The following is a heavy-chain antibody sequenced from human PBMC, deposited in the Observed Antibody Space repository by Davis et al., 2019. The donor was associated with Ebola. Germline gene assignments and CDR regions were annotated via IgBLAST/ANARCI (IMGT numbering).Heavy chain of an antibody. CDR1: GFTFSDYY. V-gene: IGHV3-11*04. CDR3: ARDLVDIVVVRAALLTPWGMDV. J-gene: IGHJ6*02. D-gene: IGHD2-2*03. CDR2: MSSSGSII. Sequence: GESLKISCAASGFTFSDYYMSWIRQAPGKGLEWVSYMSSSGSIIYYADSVKGRFTISRDNAKNSLFLQMNSLRAEDTAVYYCARDLVDIVVVRAALLTPWGMDVWGQGTTVTVSS.